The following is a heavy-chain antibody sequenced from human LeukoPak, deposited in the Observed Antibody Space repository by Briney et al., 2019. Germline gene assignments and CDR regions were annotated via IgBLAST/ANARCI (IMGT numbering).Heavy chain of an antibody. D-gene: IGHD3-3*01. CDR1: GGSISSGGYY. J-gene: IGHJ4*02. V-gene: IGHV4-30-2*01. CDR2: IYHSGST. CDR3: ARIPRITISGVAENYFDY. Sequence: PSQTLSLTCTVSGGSISSGGYYWSWIRQPPGKGLEWIGYIYHSGSTYYNPSLKSRVTISVDRSKNQFSLKLSSVTAADTAVYYCARIPRITISGVAENYFDYWGQGTLVTVSS.